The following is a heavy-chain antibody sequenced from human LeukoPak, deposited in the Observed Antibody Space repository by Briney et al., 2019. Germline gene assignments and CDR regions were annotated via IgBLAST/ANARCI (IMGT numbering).Heavy chain of an antibody. CDR3: AGASGSYYYGSGVNYYYYYGMDV. J-gene: IGHJ6*04. D-gene: IGHD3-10*01. CDR2: IYYSGST. CDR1: GGSISSGDYY. Sequence: PSETLSLTCTVSGGSISSGDYYRSWIRQPPGKGLEWIGYIYYSGSTYYNPSLKSRVTISVDTSKNQFSLKLSSVTAADTAVYYCAGASGSYYYGSGVNYYYYYGMDVWGKGTTVTVSS. V-gene: IGHV4-30-4*01.